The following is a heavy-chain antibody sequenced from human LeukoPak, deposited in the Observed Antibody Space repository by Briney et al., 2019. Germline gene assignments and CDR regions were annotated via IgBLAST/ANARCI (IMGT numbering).Heavy chain of an antibody. CDR2: IIPILGIA. CDR1: GGTFSSYA. Sequence: ASVKVSCKASGGTFSSYAISWVRQAPGQGLGWMGRIIPILGIANYAQKFQGRVTITADKSTSTAYMELSSLRSEDTAVYYCARDLLEKYCSSTSCYPYNYYYYGMDVWGQGTTVTVSS. CDR3: ARDLLEKYCSSTSCYPYNYYYYGMDV. D-gene: IGHD2-2*01. V-gene: IGHV1-69*04. J-gene: IGHJ6*02.